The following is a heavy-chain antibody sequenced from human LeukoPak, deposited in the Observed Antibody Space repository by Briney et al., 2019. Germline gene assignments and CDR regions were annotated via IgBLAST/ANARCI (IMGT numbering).Heavy chain of an antibody. D-gene: IGHD3-3*01. CDR3: ARWAQYYDFWSGYVLDY. CDR1: GGSISSGDYY. Sequence: KPSETLSLTCTVSGGSISSGDYYWSWIRRPPGKGLEWIGYIYYSGSTYYNPSLKSRVTISVDTSKNQFSLKLSSVTAADTAVYYCARWAQYYDFWSGYVLDYWGQGTLVTVSS. V-gene: IGHV4-30-4*08. J-gene: IGHJ4*02. CDR2: IYYSGST.